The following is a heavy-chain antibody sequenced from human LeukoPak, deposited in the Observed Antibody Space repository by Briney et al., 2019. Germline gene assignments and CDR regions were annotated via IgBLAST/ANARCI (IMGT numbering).Heavy chain of an antibody. Sequence: PGGSLRLSCAASGFTFSSYWMSWVRQAPGKGLEWVAKIKQDGSEKYYVDSVKGRFTISRDNAKNSLYLQMNSLRAEDTAVYYCARLNYYDSSGYSYYFDYWGQGTLVTVSS. CDR2: IKQDGSEK. J-gene: IGHJ4*02. CDR1: GFTFSSYW. CDR3: ARLNYYDSSGYSYYFDY. D-gene: IGHD3-22*01. V-gene: IGHV3-7*01.